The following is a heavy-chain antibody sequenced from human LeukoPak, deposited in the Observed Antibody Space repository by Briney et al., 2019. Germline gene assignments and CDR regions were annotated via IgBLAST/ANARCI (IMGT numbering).Heavy chain of an antibody. V-gene: IGHV4-4*07. J-gene: IGHJ4*02. CDR1: GGSISSYY. CDR2: IYTSGSI. Sequence: PAESLSLTCTISGGSISSYYWSWIRQSAGNGLEWIGRIYTSGSITYNPSLKSRVTLSLDTSKNQFFLKLSSVTAADTAVYYCARRHSSSWYFDYWGQGTLVTVSS. CDR3: ARRHSSSWYFDY. D-gene: IGHD6-13*01.